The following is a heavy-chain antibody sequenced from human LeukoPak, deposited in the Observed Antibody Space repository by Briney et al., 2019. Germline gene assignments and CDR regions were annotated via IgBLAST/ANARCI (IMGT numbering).Heavy chain of an antibody. CDR3: ARYDYGDCWFDP. Sequence: SETLSLTCTVSGGSMNNYYWSWVRQAPGKGLEWIGYISDSGSTNYNPSLRSRVTISVDTSKNQFSLKLSSVTAADTALYYCARYDYGDCWFDPWGQGTLVTVSS. CDR1: GGSMNNYY. D-gene: IGHD4-17*01. CDR2: ISDSGST. V-gene: IGHV4-59*01. J-gene: IGHJ5*02.